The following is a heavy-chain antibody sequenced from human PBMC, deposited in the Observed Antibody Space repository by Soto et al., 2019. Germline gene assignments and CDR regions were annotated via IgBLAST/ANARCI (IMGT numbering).Heavy chain of an antibody. CDR1: GFTFSDYY. J-gene: IGHJ6*02. Sequence: GGSLRLSCAASGFTFSDYYMSWIRQAPGKGLEWVSYISSSGSTIYYADSVKGRFTISRDNAKNSLYLQMNSLRAEDTALYYCARGDDYVWGSYRYEGPLDVWGQGTTVTVSS. V-gene: IGHV3-11*01. CDR2: ISSSGSTI. D-gene: IGHD3-16*02. CDR3: ARGDDYVWGSYRYEGPLDV.